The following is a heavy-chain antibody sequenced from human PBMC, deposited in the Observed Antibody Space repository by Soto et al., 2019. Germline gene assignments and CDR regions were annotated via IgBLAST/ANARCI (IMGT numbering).Heavy chain of an antibody. J-gene: IGHJ4*02. CDR3: ARGPFCGNDCYFDV. CDR2: IYSSGAT. CDR1: GGSISGFY. Sequence: SETLSLTCTVAGGSISGFYWSWVRHPAGKGLEWIGRIYSSGATKYNPSLRNRVTMSVDTSTDQYSLNLASMTAADTAVYFCARGPFCGNDCYFDVWGQGTQVTVSS. D-gene: IGHD2-21*02. V-gene: IGHV4-4*07.